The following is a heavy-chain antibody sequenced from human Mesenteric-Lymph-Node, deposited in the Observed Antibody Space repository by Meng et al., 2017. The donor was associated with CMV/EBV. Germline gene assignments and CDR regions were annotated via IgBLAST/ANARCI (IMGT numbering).Heavy chain of an antibody. V-gene: IGHV3-74*01. CDR3: AKDSSTWYNYAMDV. J-gene: IGHJ6*02. CDR1: GFTFSNYW. Sequence: GESLKISCAASGFTFSNYWMHWVRQVPGEGLVWVSRINSEGSRTDYADSVKGRFTISRDNSKHTLHLQMNSLRAEDTAVYYCAKDSSTWYNYAMDVWGQGTTVTVSS. D-gene: IGHD6-13*01. CDR2: INSEGSRT.